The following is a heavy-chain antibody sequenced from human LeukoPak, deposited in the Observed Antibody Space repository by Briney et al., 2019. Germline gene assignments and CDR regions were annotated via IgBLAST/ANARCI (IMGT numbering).Heavy chain of an antibody. D-gene: IGHD3-10*01. CDR2: ISYDGSNK. CDR3: AKDNRYYGSGSYSSGDWYFDL. J-gene: IGHJ2*01. V-gene: IGHV3-30*18. Sequence: GGSLRLSCAASGFPFSSYGMHWVRQAPGKGLEWVAVISYDGSNKFYADSVKGRFTISRDNSKNTLYLQMNSLRAEDTAVHYCAKDNRYYGSGSYSSGDWYFDLWGRGTRVTVSS. CDR1: GFPFSSYG.